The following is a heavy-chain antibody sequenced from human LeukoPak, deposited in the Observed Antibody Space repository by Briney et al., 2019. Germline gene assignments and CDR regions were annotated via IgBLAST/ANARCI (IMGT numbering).Heavy chain of an antibody. CDR1: GNSFTSNW. Sequence: GESLKISCKVSGNSFTSNWIGWVRQMPGKGLEWRGIIYPGDSDTRYSPSFQGQVTISADKSISTAYLQWSSLKASDTAMYCCARREDSSSWYYFDYWGQGTLVTVSS. CDR2: IYPGDSDT. CDR3: ARREDSSSWYYFDY. J-gene: IGHJ4*02. D-gene: IGHD6-13*01. V-gene: IGHV5-51*01.